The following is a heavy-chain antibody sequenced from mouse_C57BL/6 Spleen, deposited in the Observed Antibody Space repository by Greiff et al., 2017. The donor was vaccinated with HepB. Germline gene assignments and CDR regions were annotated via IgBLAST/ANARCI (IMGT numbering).Heavy chain of an antibody. CDR1: GFTFSDYG. Sequence: EVQLVESGGGLVKPGGSLKLSCAASGFTFSDYGMHWVRQAPEKGLEWVAYISSGSSTIYYADTVKGRFTISRDNAKNTLFLQMTSLRSEDTAMYYCARPYYYGSEWFAYWGQGTLVTVSA. CDR2: ISSGSSTI. CDR3: ARPYYYGSEWFAY. D-gene: IGHD1-1*01. V-gene: IGHV5-17*01. J-gene: IGHJ3*01.